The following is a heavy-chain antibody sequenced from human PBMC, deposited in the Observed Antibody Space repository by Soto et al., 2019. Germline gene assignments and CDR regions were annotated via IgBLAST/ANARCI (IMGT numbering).Heavy chain of an antibody. V-gene: IGHV5-51*01. CDR2: IYPGDSDT. D-gene: IGHD3-9*01. CDR1: GYSFSNYW. J-gene: IGHJ6*02. Sequence: PGESLKISCKGSGYSFSNYWIGWVRQMPGKGLEWMGIIYPGDSDTRYSPSFQGQVTISADKSISAAYLQWSSLKASDTAMYYCARLRYFDWSTSYGMDVWGQGTTVTVSS. CDR3: ARLRYFDWSTSYGMDV.